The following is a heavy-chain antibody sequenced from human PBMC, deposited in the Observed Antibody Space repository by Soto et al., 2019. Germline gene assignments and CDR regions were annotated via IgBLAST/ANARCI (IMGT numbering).Heavy chain of an antibody. J-gene: IGHJ4*02. CDR3: TSRPGGIFDY. Sequence: EVQLVDSGGDLVKPGGSLRLSCAASVFTLSNAWMSWVRQAPGKGLEWVGRIKSKTDGGAIDYAAPVKGRFTISRDDSRNMLFLQMNSLKTEDTAVYYCTSRPGGIFDYWGQGTLVTVSS. CDR2: IKSKTDGGAI. D-gene: IGHD3-16*01. CDR1: VFTLSNAW. V-gene: IGHV3-15*07.